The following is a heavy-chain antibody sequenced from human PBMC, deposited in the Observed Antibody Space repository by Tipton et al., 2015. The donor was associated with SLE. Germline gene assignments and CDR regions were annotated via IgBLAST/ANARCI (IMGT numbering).Heavy chain of an antibody. Sequence: SLRLSCAASGFTFDDYGMTWVRQAPGKGLEWVSGINWNGYSAGYADSVQGRFTISRDNAKKYVYLQMNSLSVEDTALYYCARTTVRGVIVYAFDLWGQGTMVTVSS. J-gene: IGHJ3*01. CDR3: ARTTVRGVIVYAFDL. D-gene: IGHD3-10*01. V-gene: IGHV3-20*04. CDR1: GFTFDDYG. CDR2: INWNGYSA.